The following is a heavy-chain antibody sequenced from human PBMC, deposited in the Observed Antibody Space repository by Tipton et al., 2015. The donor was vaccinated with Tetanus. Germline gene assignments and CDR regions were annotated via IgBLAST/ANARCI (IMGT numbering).Heavy chain of an antibody. CDR2: IYYSGST. CDR1: GGSISSYY. D-gene: IGHD6-19*01. Sequence: TLSLTCTVSGGSISSYYWSWIRQPPGKGLEWIGYIYYSGSTNYNPSLKSRVTISVDTSKNQFSLKLSSVTAADTAVYYCARDYRAGIAVAGTGPSVDYWGQGTLVTVSS. J-gene: IGHJ4*02. CDR3: ARDYRAGIAVAGTGPSVDY. V-gene: IGHV4-59*01.